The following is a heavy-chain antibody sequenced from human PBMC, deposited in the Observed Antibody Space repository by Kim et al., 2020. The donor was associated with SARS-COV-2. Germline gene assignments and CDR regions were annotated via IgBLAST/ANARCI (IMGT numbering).Heavy chain of an antibody. Sequence: SVKVSCMASGGTFSSYAISWVRQAPGQGLEWMGGIIPIFGTANYAQKFQGRVTITADESTSTAYMELSSLRSEDTAVYYCAGEGVYYDSSGHYYYGMDVWGQGTTVTVSS. CDR3: AGEGVYYDSSGHYYYGMDV. J-gene: IGHJ6*02. CDR1: GGTFSSYA. V-gene: IGHV1-69*13. D-gene: IGHD3-22*01. CDR2: IIPIFGTA.